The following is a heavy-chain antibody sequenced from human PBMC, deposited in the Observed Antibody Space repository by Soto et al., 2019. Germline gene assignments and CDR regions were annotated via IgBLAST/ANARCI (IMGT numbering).Heavy chain of an antibody. D-gene: IGHD2-2*01. CDR3: AKEHTTSSWYFYGMDV. CDR2: ISYDGSNI. CDR1: GFNFSGYG. V-gene: IGHV3-30*18. J-gene: IGHJ6*02. Sequence: QVQLAESGGDVVQPGRSLRLSCVASGFNFSGYGIHWVRQAPGKGLEWVAVISYDGSNIYHADSVKGRFTISRDNFKNTLYMQMDRMSAEATAVYYCAKEHTTSSWYFYGMDVWGQGTTVTVSS.